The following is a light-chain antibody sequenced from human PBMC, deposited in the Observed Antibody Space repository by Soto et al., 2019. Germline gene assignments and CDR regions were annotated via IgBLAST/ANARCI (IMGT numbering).Light chain of an antibody. Sequence: IQMTQSPSSLSASVGDRVTITCRASQGIRNDLAWYQQKPGKSPKVVIYAASSLPSGVPSRFSGSASGTEFTLTISSLQPEDFAAYYCLQEYNYPWTFGQGTKVDIK. CDR2: AAS. CDR3: LQEYNYPWT. CDR1: QGIRND. J-gene: IGKJ1*01. V-gene: IGKV1-6*01.